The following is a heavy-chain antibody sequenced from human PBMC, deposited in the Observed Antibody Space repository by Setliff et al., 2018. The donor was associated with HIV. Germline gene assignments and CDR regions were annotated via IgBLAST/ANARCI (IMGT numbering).Heavy chain of an antibody. J-gene: IGHJ6*03. Sequence: GGSLRLSCAASGFTFNNYGIHWVRQAPGKGLEWVAVIWFDGTDKYYADSVKGRFTVSGDISRNTLYLQMTSLRAEDTAVYYCARDLGVYPKYYYYMDVWGKG. CDR1: GFTFNNYG. CDR3: ARDLGVYPKYYYYMDV. CDR2: IWFDGTDK. D-gene: IGHD3-16*01. V-gene: IGHV3-33*01.